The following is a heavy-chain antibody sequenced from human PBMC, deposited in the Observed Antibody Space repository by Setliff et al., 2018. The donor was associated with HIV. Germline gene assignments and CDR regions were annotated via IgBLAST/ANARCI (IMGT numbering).Heavy chain of an antibody. CDR3: ARDRVVGATLDPLDL. D-gene: IGHD1-26*01. J-gene: IGHJ3*01. Sequence: PGGSLRLSCTASGFTFINYEMNWVRQAPGKGLWWVAYISYSGSAIHYADSVKGRFTISRDNAKNSLYLQMSSLRAEDTAVYYCARDRVVGATLDPLDLWGQGTMVTVSS. V-gene: IGHV3-48*03. CDR2: ISYSGSAI. CDR1: GFTFINYE.